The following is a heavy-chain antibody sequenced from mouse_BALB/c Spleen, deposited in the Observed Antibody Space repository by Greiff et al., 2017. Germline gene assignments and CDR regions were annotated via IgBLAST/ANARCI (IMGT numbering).Heavy chain of an antibody. D-gene: IGHD2-1*01. CDR1: GDSITSGY. Sequence: EVQLQESGPSLVKPSQTLSLTCSVTGDSITSGYWNWIRKFPGNKLEYMGYISYSGSTYYNPSLKSRISITRDTSKNQYYLQLNSVTTEDTATYYCARFDGKRDYWYFDVWGAGTTVTVSS. CDR2: ISYSGST. CDR3: ARFDGKRDYWYFDV. J-gene: IGHJ1*01. V-gene: IGHV3-8*02.